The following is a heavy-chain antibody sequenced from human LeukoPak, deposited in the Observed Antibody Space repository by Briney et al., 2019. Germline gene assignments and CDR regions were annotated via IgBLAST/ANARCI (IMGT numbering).Heavy chain of an antibody. Sequence: WETLSLTCTVSGGSISSYYWSWIRQPPGKGLEWIGYIYYSGSTNYNPPLKSRVTISVDTSKNQFSLKLSSVTAADTAVYYCAREGSYYRFDYWGQGTLVTVSS. V-gene: IGHV4-59*01. CDR3: AREGSYYRFDY. J-gene: IGHJ4*02. CDR2: IYYSGST. D-gene: IGHD1-26*01. CDR1: GGSISSYY.